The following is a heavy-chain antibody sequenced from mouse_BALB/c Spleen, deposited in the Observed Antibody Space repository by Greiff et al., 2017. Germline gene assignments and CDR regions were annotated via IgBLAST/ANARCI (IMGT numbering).Heavy chain of an antibody. CDR3: ARGNYYGSSYY. D-gene: IGHD1-1*01. J-gene: IGHJ2*01. CDR2: INPYNDGT. V-gene: IGHV1-14*01. Sequence: VQLQQSGPELVKPGASVKMSCKASGYTFTSYVMHWVKQKPGQGLEWIGYINPYNDGTKYNEKFKGKATLTSDKSSSTAYMELSSLPSEDSAVYYCARGNYYGSSYYWGQGTTLTVSS. CDR1: GYTFTSYV.